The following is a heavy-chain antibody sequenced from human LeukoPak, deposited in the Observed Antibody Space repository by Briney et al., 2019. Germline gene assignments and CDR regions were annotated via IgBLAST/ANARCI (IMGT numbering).Heavy chain of an antibody. D-gene: IGHD7-27*01. CDR1: GFTFSSYS. Sequence: GGSLRLSCAASGFTFSSYSMNWVRQAPGKGLEWASSISSGGSYMDYADSVKGRFTISRDNAKNSLYLQMNSLRAEDTAMYYCARDYDLTRGHGMDVWGQGTTVTVSS. J-gene: IGHJ6*02. CDR3: ARDYDLTRGHGMDV. CDR2: ISSGGSYM. V-gene: IGHV3-21*01.